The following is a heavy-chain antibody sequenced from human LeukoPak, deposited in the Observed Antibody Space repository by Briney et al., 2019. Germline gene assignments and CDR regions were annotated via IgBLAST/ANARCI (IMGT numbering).Heavy chain of an antibody. CDR3: ARDLAYYYASGTSY. J-gene: IGHJ4*02. CDR2: IKKDGSEK. V-gene: IGHV3-7*01. D-gene: IGHD3-10*01. CDR1: GFTFSIYW. Sequence: GGSLRLSCAASGFTFSIYWMSWVRQAPGKGLEWVANIKKDGSEKHYVDSVKGRFTISRDNAKNSLYLQMNSLRAEDTAVYYCARDLAYYYASGTSYWGQGTLVTVSS.